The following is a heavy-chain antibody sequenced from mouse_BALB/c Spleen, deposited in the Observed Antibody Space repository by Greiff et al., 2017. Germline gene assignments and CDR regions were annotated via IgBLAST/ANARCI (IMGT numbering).Heavy chain of an antibody. J-gene: IGHJ3*01. CDR2: IRNKANGYTT. V-gene: IGHV7-3*02. Sequence: EVKLEESGGGLVQPGGSLRLSCTTSGFTFTDYYMSWVRQPPGKALEWLGFIRNKANGYTTEYSASVKGRFTISRDNSQSILYLQMNTLRAEDSATYYCARDRGYYSYWGQGTLVTVSA. CDR1: GFTFTDYY. D-gene: IGHD2-12*01. CDR3: ARDRGYYSY.